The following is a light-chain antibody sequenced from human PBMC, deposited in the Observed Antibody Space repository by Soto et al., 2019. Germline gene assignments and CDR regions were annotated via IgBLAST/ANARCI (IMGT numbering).Light chain of an antibody. J-gene: IGKJ4*01. V-gene: IGKV3-15*01. Sequence: EIVMTQSPATLSVSPGERATLSCRASQSVNSNLAWYRQKPGQAPRLLISDASTSATGVPARFSGSGSGTEFSLTISSLQSEDSGIYYSQQYNFWPPLTFGGGTKVEIK. CDR3: QQYNFWPPLT. CDR2: DAS. CDR1: QSVNSN.